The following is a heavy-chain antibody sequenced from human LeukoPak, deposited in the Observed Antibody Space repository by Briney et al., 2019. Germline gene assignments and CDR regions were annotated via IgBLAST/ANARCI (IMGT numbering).Heavy chain of an antibody. CDR2: ISGSAVST. V-gene: IGHV3-23*01. CDR3: ARRTGDAFDI. CDR1: GFTFSSYA. D-gene: IGHD1-14*01. Sequence: PGGSLRLSCAASGFTFSSYAMTWVRQAPGKGLEWVSAISGSAVSTYYADSVRGRFTISRDNSKNTLYLQMNSLRAEDTAVFYCARRTGDAFDIWGQGTMVTVSS. J-gene: IGHJ3*02.